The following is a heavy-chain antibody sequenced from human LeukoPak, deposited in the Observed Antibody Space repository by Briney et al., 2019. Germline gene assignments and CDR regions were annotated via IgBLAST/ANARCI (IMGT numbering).Heavy chain of an antibody. CDR2: IKQDGSEK. D-gene: IGHD3-9*01. CDR3: ARGGRLTAFYNY. CDR1: GFIFTSYW. V-gene: IGHV3-7*04. J-gene: IGHJ4*02. Sequence: GGSLRLSCAASGFIFTSYWMSWVRQAPGNGLEWVANIKQDGSEKYYVDSVKGRFTISRDNAKNSLYLQMNSLRAEDTAVYYCARGGRLTAFYNYWGQGTLVTVSS.